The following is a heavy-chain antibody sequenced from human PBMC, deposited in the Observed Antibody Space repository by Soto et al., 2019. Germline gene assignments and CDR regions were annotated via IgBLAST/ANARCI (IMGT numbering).Heavy chain of an antibody. D-gene: IGHD5-18*01. J-gene: IGHJ4*02. CDR1: GVSIGSHDW. Sequence: QVQLQESGPGLVKPSGTLSLTCAVSGVSIGSHDWWTWVRQPPRKGLEWIGESHQSGNTNYNSSLESRVTISLDKSKNHFSLQLSSVTVADTAVYYCATRDTGRVYWGQGTLVTVSS. CDR2: SHQSGNT. CDR3: ATRDTGRVY. V-gene: IGHV4-4*02.